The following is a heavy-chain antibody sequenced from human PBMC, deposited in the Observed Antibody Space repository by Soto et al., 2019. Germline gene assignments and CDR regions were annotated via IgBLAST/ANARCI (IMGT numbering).Heavy chain of an antibody. J-gene: IGHJ6*02. V-gene: IGHV1-69*06. Sequence: QVQLVQSGAEVKKPGSSVKVSCKASGGTFSSYAISWVRQAPGQGLEWMGGIIPIFGTANYAQKFQGRVTITADKSTSTAYMELSSLRSEDTAVYYCAREGAPYYYDSNGMTHYYYYGMDVWGQGTTVTVSS. CDR3: AREGAPYYYDSNGMTHYYYYGMDV. CDR1: GGTFSSYA. D-gene: IGHD3-22*01. CDR2: IIPIFGTA.